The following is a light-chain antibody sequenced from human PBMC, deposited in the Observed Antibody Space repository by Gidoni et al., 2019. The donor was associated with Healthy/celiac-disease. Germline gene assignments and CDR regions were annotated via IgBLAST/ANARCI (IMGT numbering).Light chain of an antibody. CDR2: DAA. CDR1: QSVSSY. CDR3: QQRSNWPRTWT. Sequence: EIVLTQSPATLSLSPGERATLSCRASQSVSSYLAWYQQKPGQAPRRLIYDAANRATGIPARFIGSGSGTDFTLTISSLEPEDFAVYYCQQRSNWPRTWTFGQXTKVEIK. V-gene: IGKV3-11*01. J-gene: IGKJ1*01.